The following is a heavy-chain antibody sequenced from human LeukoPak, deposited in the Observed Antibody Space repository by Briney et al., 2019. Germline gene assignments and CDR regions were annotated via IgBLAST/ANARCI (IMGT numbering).Heavy chain of an antibody. CDR3: AREAAAAGENYFDY. J-gene: IGHJ4*02. CDR1: GYTFTSYD. D-gene: IGHD6-13*01. CDR2: INPKSGGT. Sequence: ASVKVSCKASGYTFTSYDINWMRQAPGQGLEWMGWINPKSGGTNYAQEFQGRVTMTRDTSISTASMELSRLRSDDTAVYYCAREAAAAGENYFDYWGQGTLVTVSS. V-gene: IGHV1-2*02.